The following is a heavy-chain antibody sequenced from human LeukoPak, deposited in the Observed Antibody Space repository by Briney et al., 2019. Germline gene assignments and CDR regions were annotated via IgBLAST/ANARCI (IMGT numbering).Heavy chain of an antibody. CDR2: INHSGST. D-gene: IGHD1-26*01. CDR3: ARDLYSGSYLFDY. V-gene: IGHV4-34*01. J-gene: IGHJ4*02. CDR1: GGSFSGYY. Sequence: SETLSLTCAVYGGSFSGYYWSWIRQPPGKGLEWIGEINHSGSTNYNPSLKSRVTISVDTSKNQFSLKLSSVTAADTAVYYCARDLYSGSYLFDYWGQGTLVTVSS.